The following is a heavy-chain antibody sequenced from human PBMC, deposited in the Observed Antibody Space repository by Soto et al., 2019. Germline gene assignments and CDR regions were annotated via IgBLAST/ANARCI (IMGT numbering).Heavy chain of an antibody. Sequence: EVQLLQSGGGLVQPGGYLRLSCAASGFTFTTRAMSWVRQAPGKGLQWVSGISGSGGTTYYADSVKGRLTISRDHSKNMLYLKMNSLRDDDTAVYYCATGTQNFDYWGRGTRVTVSS. D-gene: IGHD3-10*01. CDR3: ATGTQNFDY. J-gene: IGHJ4*02. V-gene: IGHV3-23*01. CDR1: GFTFTTRA. CDR2: ISGSGGTT.